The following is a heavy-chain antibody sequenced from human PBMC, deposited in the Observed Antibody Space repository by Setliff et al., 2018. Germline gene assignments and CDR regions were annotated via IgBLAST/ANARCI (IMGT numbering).Heavy chain of an antibody. CDR3: ARDPNGDYVGAFDP. D-gene: IGHD4-17*01. CDR2: IHVSGGST. Sequence: GGSLRLSCVASGFTFSHYGMFWVRQAPGKGLEWVSFIHVSGGSTYYADSVKGRFTISRDNSRNTLYLQMNSLRAEDTASYYCARDPNGDYVGAFDPWGQGILVTVSS. CDR1: GFTFSHYG. J-gene: IGHJ5*02. V-gene: IGHV3-23*01.